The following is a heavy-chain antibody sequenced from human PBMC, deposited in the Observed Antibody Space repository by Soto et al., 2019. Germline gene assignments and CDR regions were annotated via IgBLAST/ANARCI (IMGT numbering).Heavy chain of an antibody. V-gene: IGHV3-30-3*01. Sequence: TGGSLRLSCAASGFSFSNYALHWVRQAPGKGLEWVAVISYDGNSKYYADSVKGRFTISRDNSKNTLYVQMNSLRPEDTAIYYCASHDNGDYGSFDYWGQGTLVTVSS. CDR2: ISYDGNSK. CDR1: GFSFSNYA. CDR3: ASHDNGDYGSFDY. D-gene: IGHD4-17*01. J-gene: IGHJ4*02.